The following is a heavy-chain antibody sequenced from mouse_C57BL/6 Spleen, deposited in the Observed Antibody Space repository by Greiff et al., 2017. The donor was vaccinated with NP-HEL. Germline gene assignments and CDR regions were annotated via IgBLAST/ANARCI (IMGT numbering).Heavy chain of an antibody. CDR3: ARWPFYYGSSYGYFNV. D-gene: IGHD1-1*01. CDR2: ISYSGST. Sequence: VQLKESGPGLAKPSQTLSLTCSVTGYSITSDYWNWIRKFPGNKLEYMGYISYSGSTYYNPSLKSRISITRDTSKNQYYLQLNSVTTEDTATYYCARWPFYYGSSYGYFNVWGTGTTVTVSS. J-gene: IGHJ1*03. V-gene: IGHV3-8*01. CDR1: GYSITSDY.